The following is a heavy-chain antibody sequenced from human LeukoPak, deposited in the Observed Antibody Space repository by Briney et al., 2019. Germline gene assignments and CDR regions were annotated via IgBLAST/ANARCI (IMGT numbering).Heavy chain of an antibody. V-gene: IGHV4-59*01. CDR2: IYFSGST. J-gene: IGHJ6*03. CDR3: ARGRVSSSTWHSTYYYYFYMDV. D-gene: IGHD4-11*01. CDR1: GGSISSYY. Sequence: SETLSLTCTVSGGSISSYYWSWIRQPPGKGLEWIGYIYFSGSTNYNPSLKSRVTISVDTSKNQFSLKMSSVTAADTAVYFCARGRVSSSTWHSTYYYYFYMDVWGKGTTVTVSS.